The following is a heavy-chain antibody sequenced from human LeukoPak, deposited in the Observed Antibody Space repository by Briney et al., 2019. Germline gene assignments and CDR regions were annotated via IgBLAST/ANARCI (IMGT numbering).Heavy chain of an antibody. V-gene: IGHV1-18*01. J-gene: IGHJ4*02. Sequence: GASVKVSCKASGYTFTSYGISWVRQAPGQGLEWMGWISAYNGNTNYAQKLQGRVTMTTDTSTSTAYMELRSLRSDDTAVYYCARAGEGILWSGELLSFPSPLKSYYFDYWGQGTLVTVSS. D-gene: IGHD3-10*01. CDR1: GYTFTSYG. CDR2: ISAYNGNT. CDR3: ARAGEGILWSGELLSFPSPLKSYYFDY.